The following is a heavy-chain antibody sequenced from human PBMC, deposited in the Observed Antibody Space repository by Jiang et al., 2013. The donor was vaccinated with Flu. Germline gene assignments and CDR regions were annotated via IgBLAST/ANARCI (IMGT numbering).Heavy chain of an antibody. CDR3: ARGYCSGGSCYSNYFDY. CDR2: IYYSGST. D-gene: IGHD2-15*01. J-gene: IGHJ4*02. CDR1: VAPSAVVVTT. V-gene: IGHV4-31*03. Sequence: GLVKPSQTLSLTCTVSVAPSAVVVTTGAGSASDPGKGLEWIGYIYYSGSTYYNPSLKSRVTISVDTSKNQFSLKLSSVTAADTAVYYCARGYCSGGSCYSNYFDYWGQGTLVTVSS.